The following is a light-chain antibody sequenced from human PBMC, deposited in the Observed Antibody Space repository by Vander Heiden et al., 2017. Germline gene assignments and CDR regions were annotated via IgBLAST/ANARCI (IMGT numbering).Light chain of an antibody. CDR1: QSISNY. Sequence: EIQMTQSPSSLSASVGERATITCRASQSISNYLNWYQQKPGKAPKLLIYAASSLQSGIPARFSGSGSGTDFTLTISSLEPEDFAVYYCQQSYRSPHTFGQGTKLEIK. CDR3: QQSYRSPHT. J-gene: IGKJ1*01. CDR2: AAS. V-gene: IGKV1-39*01.